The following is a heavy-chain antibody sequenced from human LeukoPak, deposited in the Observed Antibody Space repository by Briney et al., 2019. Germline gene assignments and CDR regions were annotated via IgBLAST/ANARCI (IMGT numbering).Heavy chain of an antibody. CDR3: VRQGYDILTGYLLAYYFDY. V-gene: IGHV4-38-2*02. CDR2: IYHSGST. D-gene: IGHD3-9*01. CDR1: GYSISSGYY. Sequence: PSETLSLTCTVSGYSISSGYYWGWIRQPPGQGLEWIGCIYHSGSTYYNPSLKSRVTISVDTSKNQFSLKLSSVTAADTAVYYCVRQGYDILTGYLLAYYFDYWGQGTLVTVSS. J-gene: IGHJ4*02.